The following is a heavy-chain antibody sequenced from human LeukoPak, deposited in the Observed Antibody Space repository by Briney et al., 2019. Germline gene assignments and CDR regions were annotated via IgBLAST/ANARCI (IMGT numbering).Heavy chain of an antibody. V-gene: IGHV3-30-3*01. Sequence: PGGSLRLSCAASGFTFSSYAMHWVRQAPGKGLEWVAVISYDGSNKYYADSVKGRFTISRDNSKNTLYLQMNSLRAEDTAVYYCAKDEVLSGYSTSSRYFQHWGQGTLVTVSS. D-gene: IGHD6-6*01. CDR1: GFTFSSYA. J-gene: IGHJ1*01. CDR2: ISYDGSNK. CDR3: AKDEVLSGYSTSSRYFQH.